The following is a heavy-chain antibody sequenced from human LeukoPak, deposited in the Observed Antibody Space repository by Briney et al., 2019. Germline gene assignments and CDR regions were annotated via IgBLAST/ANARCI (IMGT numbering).Heavy chain of an antibody. J-gene: IGHJ6*02. CDR1: GFTFSSYW. D-gene: IGHD2-21*02. CDR2: IKQDGSEK. CDR3: AKDKAYCGGDCYRYYYYGMDV. Sequence: GGSLRLSCAASGFTFSSYWMSWVRQAPGKGLEWVANIKQDGSEKYYVDSVKGRFTISRDNSKNTLYLQMNSLRAEDTAVYYCAKDKAYCGGDCYRYYYYGMDVWGQGXTVTVSS. V-gene: IGHV3-7*03.